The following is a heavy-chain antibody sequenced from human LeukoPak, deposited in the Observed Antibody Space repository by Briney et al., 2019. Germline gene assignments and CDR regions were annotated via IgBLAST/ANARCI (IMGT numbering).Heavy chain of an antibody. CDR3: AKDERNYYDSSGYHY. Sequence: ASVKVSCKASGYTFTSYDINWVRQATGQGLEWMGWMNPNSGNTGYAQKFQGRVTMTRNTSISTAYMELSSLRSEDTALYYCAKDERNYYDSSGYHYWGQGTLVTVSS. D-gene: IGHD3-22*01. V-gene: IGHV1-8*01. CDR1: GYTFTSYD. CDR2: MNPNSGNT. J-gene: IGHJ4*02.